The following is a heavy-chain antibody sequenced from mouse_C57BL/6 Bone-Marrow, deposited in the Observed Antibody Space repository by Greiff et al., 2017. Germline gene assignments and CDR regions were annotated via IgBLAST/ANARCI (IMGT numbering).Heavy chain of an antibody. CDR1: GFTFTDYY. CDR2: IRNKANGYTT. CDR3: ARYVYGMSYAMDY. J-gene: IGHJ4*01. D-gene: IGHD1-1*01. Sequence: EVKLVESGGGLVQPGGSLSLSCAASGFTFTDYYMSWVRQPPGKALEWLGFIRNKANGYTTEYSASVKGRFTISRDNSQSILYLQMNALRAEDSATYYCARYVYGMSYAMDYWGEGTSVTVSS. V-gene: IGHV7-3*01.